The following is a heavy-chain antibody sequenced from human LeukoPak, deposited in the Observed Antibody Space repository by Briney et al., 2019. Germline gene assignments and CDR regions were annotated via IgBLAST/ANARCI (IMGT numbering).Heavy chain of an antibody. CDR1: GIKFSSYA. V-gene: IGHV3-21*01. CDR2: ISSSSSYI. J-gene: IGHJ4*02. CDR3: ARQGVGYDEPIDY. D-gene: IGHD5-12*01. Sequence: PGGCLRLSCEASGIKFSSYAMNWVRQAPGKGLEWVSSISSSSSYIYYADSVKGRFTISRDNAKKSLYLQMNSLRAEDTAVYYCARQGVGYDEPIDYWGQGTLVTVSS.